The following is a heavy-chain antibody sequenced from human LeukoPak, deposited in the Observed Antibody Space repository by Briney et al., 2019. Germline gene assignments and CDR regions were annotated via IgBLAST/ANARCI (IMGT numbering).Heavy chain of an antibody. J-gene: IGHJ4*02. D-gene: IGHD3-16*02. Sequence: GASVKVSCKASGYTFTSYGISWVRQAPGQGLESMGWISAYNGNTNYAQKLQGRVTMTTDTSTSTAYMELRSLRSDDTAVYYCARAPWYVWGSYRLYYFDYWGQGTLVTVSS. CDR3: ARAPWYVWGSYRLYYFDY. CDR1: GYTFTSYG. V-gene: IGHV1-18*01. CDR2: ISAYNGNT.